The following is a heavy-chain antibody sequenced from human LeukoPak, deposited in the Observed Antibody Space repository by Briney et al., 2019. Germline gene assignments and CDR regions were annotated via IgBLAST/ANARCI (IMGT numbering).Heavy chain of an antibody. D-gene: IGHD3-16*01. Sequence: ASVKVSCKASGYTFTSYGISWVRQAPGQGLEWMGWISAYNGNTNYAQKLQGRVTMTTDTSTSTAYTELRSLRSDDTAVYYCARDKGVKSRVDYWGQGTLVTVSS. J-gene: IGHJ4*02. CDR1: GYTFTSYG. V-gene: IGHV1-18*01. CDR3: ARDKGVKSRVDY. CDR2: ISAYNGNT.